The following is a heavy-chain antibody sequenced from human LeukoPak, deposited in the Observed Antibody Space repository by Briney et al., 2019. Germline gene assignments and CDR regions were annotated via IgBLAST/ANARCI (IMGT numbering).Heavy chain of an antibody. Sequence: GGSLRLSCAASGFTFSSYAMSWVRQAPGKGLGWVSAISGSGGSTYYADSVKGRFTISRDNSKNTLYLQMNSLRAEDTAVYYCAKGSAVIFYYYYYMDVWGKGTTVTVSS. CDR1: GFTFSSYA. J-gene: IGHJ6*03. CDR2: ISGSGGST. D-gene: IGHD3-16*02. CDR3: AKGSAVIFYYYYYMDV. V-gene: IGHV3-23*01.